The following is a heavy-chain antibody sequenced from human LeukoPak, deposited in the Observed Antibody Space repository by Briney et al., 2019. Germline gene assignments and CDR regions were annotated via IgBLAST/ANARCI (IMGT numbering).Heavy chain of an antibody. CDR2: VYYSGTT. J-gene: IGHJ6*03. V-gene: IGHV4-39*01. CDR1: GGSVSSSSSY. CDR3: VRQNSDYYYYYLDV. D-gene: IGHD1-7*01. Sequence: SETLSVTCTVSGGSVSSSSSYWAWIRQPPGRGLEWIGSVYYSGTTYYNTSLESRVTISEDTSRNRFSLMLSSVTAADTAVYYCVRQNSDYYYYYLDVWGEGTTVIVSS.